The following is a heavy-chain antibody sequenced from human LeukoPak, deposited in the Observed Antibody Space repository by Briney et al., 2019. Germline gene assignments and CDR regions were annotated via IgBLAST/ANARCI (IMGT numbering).Heavy chain of an antibody. J-gene: IGHJ5*01. Sequence: GASVTVSCKASGYTFNGYYINWVRQAPGQSLEWMGWINPNSGATKFAEKFQGRVTLTRDTSVNTAYMELNNLTSDDTAVYFCARDRQYGSSWRRTSFDPWGQGTLVTVSS. D-gene: IGHD6-13*01. V-gene: IGHV1-2*02. CDR1: GYTFNGYY. CDR3: ARDRQYGSSWRRTSFDP. CDR2: INPNSGAT.